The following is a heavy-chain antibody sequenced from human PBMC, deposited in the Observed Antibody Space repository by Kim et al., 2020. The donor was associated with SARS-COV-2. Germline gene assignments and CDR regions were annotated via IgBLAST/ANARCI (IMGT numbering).Heavy chain of an antibody. D-gene: IGHD6-19*01. CDR2: IHHSGST. V-gene: IGHV4-34*01. Sequence: SETLSLTCAVHGESFSGHYWSWIRQPPGKGLEWIGEIHHSGSTKCNPSLKSRVTISQDTTMNYFSLKLSSVTAADTALYYCARVNIAVARTRYFDYWGQGTLVTVSS. J-gene: IGHJ4*02. CDR3: ARVNIAVARTRYFDY. CDR1: GESFSGHY.